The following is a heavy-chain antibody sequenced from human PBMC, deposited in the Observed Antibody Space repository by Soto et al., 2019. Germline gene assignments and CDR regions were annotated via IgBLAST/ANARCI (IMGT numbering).Heavy chain of an antibody. V-gene: IGHV3-21*01. CDR1: GFSFSNFT. D-gene: IGHD3-10*01. CDR2: IDTGSTFM. CDR3: AREGVQHGSGPYYYYGMDV. J-gene: IGHJ6*02. Sequence: PGGSLRLSCAASGFSFSNFTMNWVRQAPGKGPEWVSSIDTGSTFMFYADTVTGRFTISRDNAKNSLYLQMNSLRAEDTAVYYCAREGVQHGSGPYYYYGMDVWGQGTTVTVSS.